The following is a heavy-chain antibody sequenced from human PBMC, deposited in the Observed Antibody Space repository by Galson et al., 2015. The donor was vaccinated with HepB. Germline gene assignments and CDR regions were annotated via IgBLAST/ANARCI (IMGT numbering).Heavy chain of an antibody. CDR1: GFYFSSYG. J-gene: IGHJ6*02. CDR3: ARLRGNRTPFYFAMDV. V-gene: IGHV3-33*01. CDR2: IWYDGSND. Sequence: SLRLSCAASGFYFSSYGMHWVRQAPGKGLEWVAVIWYDGSNDYYAGSVKGRFTISRDNSKNTLYLQMNSLRAEDTAVYYCARLRGNRTPFYFAMDVWGQGTTVTVSS. D-gene: IGHD1-14*01.